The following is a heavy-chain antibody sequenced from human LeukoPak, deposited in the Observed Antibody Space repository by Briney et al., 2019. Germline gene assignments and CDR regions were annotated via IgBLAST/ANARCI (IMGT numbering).Heavy chain of an antibody. D-gene: IGHD3-10*02. CDR3: ARDPPMIGGPFDY. CDR1: GFTFSSYE. Sequence: PGGPLRLSCAASGFTFSSYEMNWVRQAPGKGLEWVSYISSSGSTIYYADSVKGRFTISRDNAKNSLYLQMNSLRAEDTAVYYCARDPPMIGGPFDYWGQGTLVTVSS. CDR2: ISSSGSTI. V-gene: IGHV3-48*03. J-gene: IGHJ4*02.